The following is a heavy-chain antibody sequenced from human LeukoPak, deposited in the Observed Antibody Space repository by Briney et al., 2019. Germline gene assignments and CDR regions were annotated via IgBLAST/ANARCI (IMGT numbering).Heavy chain of an antibody. D-gene: IGHD6-6*01. CDR3: ARAADYKSSSSPFDY. CDR1: GGSISSSNW. J-gene: IGHJ4*02. Sequence: PSGTLSLTCAVSGGSISSSNWWSGVRQPPGKRREWMGEIYHSGSTNYNPSLKSRFTISVDKSKNQFSLKLSSVTAADTAVYYCARAADYKSSSSPFDYWGQGTLVTVSS. V-gene: IGHV4-4*02. CDR2: IYHSGST.